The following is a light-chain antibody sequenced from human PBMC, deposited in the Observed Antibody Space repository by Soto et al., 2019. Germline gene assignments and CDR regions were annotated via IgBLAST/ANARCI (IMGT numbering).Light chain of an antibody. CDR1: SSDVGGYNY. CDR2: EVT. CDR3: SSYAGTDNVYV. V-gene: IGLV2-8*01. J-gene: IGLJ1*01. Sequence: QSALTQPPSASGSPGQSVTISCTGTSSDVGGYNYVSWYQQHPGKAPKLMIYEVTKRPSGVPDRFSGSKSASTASLTVSGLQAEDEADYYCSSYAGTDNVYVFGTGTKVTVL.